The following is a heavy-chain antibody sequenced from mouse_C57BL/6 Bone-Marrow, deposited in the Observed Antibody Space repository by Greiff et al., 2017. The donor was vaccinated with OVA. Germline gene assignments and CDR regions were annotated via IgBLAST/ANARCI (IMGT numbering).Heavy chain of an antibody. Sequence: VQLQQSGPELVKPGASVKISCKASGYSFTGYYMHWVKQSPEKSLEWIGEINPSTGGTSYNQKFKGKATLTVDKSSSTAYMQLKSLTSEDSAVYSCERYVYYDYDGSWYFAFWGPGTPVTVSS. CDR2: INPSTGGT. CDR3: ERYVYYDYDGSWYFAF. V-gene: IGHV1-43*01. D-gene: IGHD2-4*01. CDR1: GYSFTGYY. J-gene: IGHJ1*01.